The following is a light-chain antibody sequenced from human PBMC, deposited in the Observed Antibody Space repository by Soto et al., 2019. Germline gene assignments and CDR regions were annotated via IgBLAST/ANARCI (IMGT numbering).Light chain of an antibody. J-gene: IGLJ3*02. V-gene: IGLV1-44*01. CDR3: AAWDDSLNGVV. CDR1: SSNIGSTT. CDR2: NNN. Sequence: QSVLTQPPSASGTPGQRVTIACSGSSSNIGSTTVKWYQQLPGTAPKLLIYNNNQRPSGVPDRFSGSKSGTSASLAISGLQSEDEADYYWAAWDDSLNGVVFGGGPKLTVL.